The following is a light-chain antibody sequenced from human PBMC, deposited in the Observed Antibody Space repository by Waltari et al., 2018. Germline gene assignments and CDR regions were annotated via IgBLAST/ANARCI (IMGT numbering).Light chain of an antibody. V-gene: IGKV3-20*01. J-gene: IGKJ1*01. CDR1: QTINSNH. CDR3: QQYSASTGT. CDR2: GAS. Sequence: EIVLTQSPGTMSLSPGARAILSCRASQTINSNHLAWYQQKPGQAPRLLIHGASSRAIGIPDRFFVSGSGTDFTLTISRLEPEDSGVYYCQQYSASTGTFGQGTKVEIK.